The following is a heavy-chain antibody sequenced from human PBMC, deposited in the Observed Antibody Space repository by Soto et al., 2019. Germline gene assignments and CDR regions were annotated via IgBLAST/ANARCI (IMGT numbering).Heavy chain of an antibody. CDR1: GFNLSSYW. CDR3: VRDPLAWYFDL. J-gene: IGHJ2*01. Sequence: EVQMEESGGGIVQPGDSLRLSCAASGFNLSSYWMNWVRQAPGKGLVWVARINSDGSSTSYADSVKGRFTISRDNAKNTGHLQMNSLGAEDTAVYYCVRDPLAWYFDLWGRGTLVTVSP. CDR2: INSDGSST. V-gene: IGHV3-74*01.